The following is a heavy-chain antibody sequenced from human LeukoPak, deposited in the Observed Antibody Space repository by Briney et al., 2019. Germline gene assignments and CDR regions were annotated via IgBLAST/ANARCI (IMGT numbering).Heavy chain of an antibody. CDR1: GYSFTNYW. V-gene: IGHV5-51*01. CDR3: ARGRKYCSSTSCYYFDY. J-gene: IGHJ4*02. D-gene: IGHD2-2*01. CDR2: IFPGDSDT. Sequence: GESLKISCKSSGYSFTNYWIGWVRQMPGKGLEWMGIIFPGDSDTRYSPSFQGQVTISADKSISTTYLQWSSLKASDTAIYYCARGRKYCSSTSCYYFDYWGQGTLVTVSS.